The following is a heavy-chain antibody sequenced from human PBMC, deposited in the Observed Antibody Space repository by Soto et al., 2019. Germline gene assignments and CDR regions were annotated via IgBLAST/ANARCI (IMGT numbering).Heavy chain of an antibody. CDR1: GGSITIYY. CDR3: ARHSRGSGSYHCDF. CDR2: IYYSGST. J-gene: IGHJ4*02. D-gene: IGHD3-10*01. Sequence: PSETLSLTFIVSGGSITIYYWSWIWQPPGKGLEWIGYIYYSGSTNYNPSLESRVTISVDTSKNQFSLRLTSVTAADTAVYYCARHSRGSGSYHCDFWGQGTLVTVSS. V-gene: IGHV4-59*08.